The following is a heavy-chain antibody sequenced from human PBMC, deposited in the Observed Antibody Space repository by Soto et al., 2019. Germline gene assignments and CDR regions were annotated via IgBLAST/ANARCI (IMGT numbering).Heavy chain of an antibody. Sequence: QGQVVQSGAEVKKPGASVKVSCKASGHYDFNWVRQAPGQGLEWMGWMILNGGGTGNAEKFQGRVTMTGDTPTTTADTELSGLTSEDTAVYYCATYQQGAAFTSWGQGTLVTVSS. CDR3: ATYQQGAAFTS. J-gene: IGHJ4*02. CDR1: GHYD. CDR2: MILNGGGT. V-gene: IGHV1-8*01. D-gene: IGHD6-13*01.